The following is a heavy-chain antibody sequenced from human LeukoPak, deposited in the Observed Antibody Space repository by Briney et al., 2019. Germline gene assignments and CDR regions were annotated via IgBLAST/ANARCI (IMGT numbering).Heavy chain of an antibody. D-gene: IGHD5-24*01. Sequence: SETLSLTCTVSGGSISSYYWSWIRQSPGKGLEWIAYIHYSGNTNYNPSLKSRVTISIDTSKNQFSLNLTSVTAADTAVYYCARAWRWLQLDYWGQGTLGTVS. V-gene: IGHV4-59*01. CDR3: ARAWRWLQLDY. CDR2: IHYSGNT. CDR1: GGSISSYY. J-gene: IGHJ4*02.